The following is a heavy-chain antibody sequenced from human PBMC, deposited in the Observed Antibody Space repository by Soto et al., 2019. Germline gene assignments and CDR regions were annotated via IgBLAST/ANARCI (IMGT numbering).Heavy chain of an antibody. J-gene: IGHJ4*02. CDR1: GASLTSSSY. V-gene: IGHV4-4*07. CDR2: FSLSGTT. D-gene: IGHD2-8*02. Sequence: QVQLQESGPGLMKPSETLSLTCPVSGASLTSSSYWSLIRQPAGKGLEWVGRFSLSGTTNYNPSLRSRVTMSADVSKNQFSLRLTSVTAADTALYYCARGMTPPGAPAWYYFDSWGQGTLVTVSS. CDR3: ARGMTPPGAPAWYYFDS.